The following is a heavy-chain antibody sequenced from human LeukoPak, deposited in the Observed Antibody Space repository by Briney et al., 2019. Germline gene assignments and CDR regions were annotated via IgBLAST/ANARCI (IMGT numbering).Heavy chain of an antibody. J-gene: IGHJ5*02. CDR2: IIPILGTA. CDR1: GGTFSSYA. CDR3: ARVVPAAIGGFWFDP. D-gene: IGHD2-2*01. Sequence: SVKVSCKASGGTFSSYAISWVRQAPGQGLEWMGGIIPILGTANYAQKFQGRVTITADESTSTAYMELSSLRSEDTAVYYCARVVPAAIGGFWFDPWGQGTLVTVSS. V-gene: IGHV1-69*01.